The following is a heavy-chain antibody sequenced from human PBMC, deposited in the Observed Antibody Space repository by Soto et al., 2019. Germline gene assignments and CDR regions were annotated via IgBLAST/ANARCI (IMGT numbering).Heavy chain of an antibody. CDR1: GDSVSSNSAA. CDR3: ARVGSSSPGNYYYGMDV. D-gene: IGHD6-13*01. V-gene: IGHV6-1*01. CDR2: TYYRSKWYN. Sequence: SQTLSLTCAISGDSVSSNSAAWNWIRQSPSRGLEWLGRTYYRSKWYNDYAVSVKSRITINPDTSKNQFSLQLNSVTPEDTAVYYCARVGSSSPGNYYYGMDVWGQGTTVTVS. J-gene: IGHJ6*02.